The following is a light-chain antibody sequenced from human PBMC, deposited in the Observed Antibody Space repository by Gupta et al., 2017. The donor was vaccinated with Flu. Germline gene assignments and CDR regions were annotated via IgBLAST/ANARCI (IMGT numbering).Light chain of an antibody. J-gene: IGLJ2*01. CDR2: EVT. CDR3: SLYSSSSALV. V-gene: IGLV2-18*01. CDR1: SSDAGSHYR. Sequence: QSALTQPPSVSVSPGQSVTISCTGTSSDAGSHYRVSWYQQPPGTAPKLMIYEVTNRPSGVPDRFSGSKSGNTASLTISGLQAEDEADYYCSLYSSSSALVFGGGTKLTVL.